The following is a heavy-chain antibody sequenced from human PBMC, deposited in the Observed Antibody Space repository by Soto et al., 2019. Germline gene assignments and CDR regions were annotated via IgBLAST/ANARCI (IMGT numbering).Heavy chain of an antibody. J-gene: IGHJ3*02. V-gene: IGHV4-31*03. CDR2: IYYSGST. CDR3: ARDGTVTTSGAFDI. CDR1: GGSISSGGYY. Sequence: QVQLQESGPGLVKPSQTLSLTCTVSGGSISSGGYYWSWIRQHPGKGLEWIGYIYYSGSTSYNPSLKSRVTISVDTSKNQFSLKLSSVTAADTAVYYCARDGTVTTSGAFDIWGQGTMVTVSS. D-gene: IGHD4-17*01.